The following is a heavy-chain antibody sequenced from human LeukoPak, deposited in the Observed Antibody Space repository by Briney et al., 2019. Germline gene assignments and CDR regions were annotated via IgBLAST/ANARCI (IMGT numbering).Heavy chain of an antibody. V-gene: IGHV3-21*01. D-gene: IGHD4-11*01. CDR2: ISSSGSST. J-gene: IGHJ4*02. CDR3: SGAHYSSGWHYFDY. CDR1: GLSLSRFS. Sequence: GGSLRLSCAPSGLSLSRFSMNWVRHAPGRGLEWVSSISSSGSSTYYADSVKGRFTISRDDAKNTLYLQMNSLRAEDTAVYYCSGAHYSSGWHYFDYWGQGTLVTVSS.